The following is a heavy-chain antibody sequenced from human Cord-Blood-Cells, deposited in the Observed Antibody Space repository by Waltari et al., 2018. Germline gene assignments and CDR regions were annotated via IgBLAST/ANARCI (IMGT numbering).Heavy chain of an antibody. Sequence: QVQLQESGPGLVKPSETLSLTCTVPGGSISSHYWRWIRQPPGKGLEWIGYIYYSGSTNYNPSLKSRVTISVDTSKNQFSLKLSSVTAADTAVYYCARGGAPIVVVPAAPSYYYYGMDVWGQGTTVTVSS. CDR3: ARGGAPIVVVPAAPSYYYYGMDV. J-gene: IGHJ6*02. CDR2: IYYSGST. CDR1: GGSISSHY. V-gene: IGHV4-59*11. D-gene: IGHD2-2*01.